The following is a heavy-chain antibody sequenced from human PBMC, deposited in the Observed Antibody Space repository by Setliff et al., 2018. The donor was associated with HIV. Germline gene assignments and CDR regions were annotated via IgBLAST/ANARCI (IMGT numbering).Heavy chain of an antibody. V-gene: IGHV1-69*10. CDR1: GHTFSSYA. J-gene: IGHJ6*03. D-gene: IGHD4-17*01. CDR2: IIPFLNLT. CDR3: AACGASAYYYYYMDV. Sequence: SVKVSCKASGHTFSSYAIHWVRQAPGQGLQWVGGIIPFLNLTHYAQQFQGTVTITADKSTNTAYMEMTSLRFEDTAVYYCAACGASAYYYYYMDVWGAGTTVTAP.